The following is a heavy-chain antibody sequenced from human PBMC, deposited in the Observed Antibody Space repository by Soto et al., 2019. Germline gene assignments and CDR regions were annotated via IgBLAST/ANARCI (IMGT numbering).Heavy chain of an antibody. D-gene: IGHD2-15*01. Sequence: SETLSLTVAIYGGSFSGYYWTRIRQPPGKGLEWVGEIGHSGSATYSPSLKSRVTISVDTSNNQFSLRLSSVTAADTAVYYCARGGNCIVSSCPLGSHYGMDVWGQGTTVTVSS. CDR1: GGSFSGYY. V-gene: IGHV4-34*01. CDR3: ARGGNCIVSSCPLGSHYGMDV. CDR2: IGHSGSA. J-gene: IGHJ6*02.